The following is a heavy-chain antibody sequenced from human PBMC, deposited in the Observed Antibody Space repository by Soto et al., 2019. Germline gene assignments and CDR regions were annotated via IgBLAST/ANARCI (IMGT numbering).Heavy chain of an antibody. Sequence: QVQLVESGGGVVQPGRSLRLSCAASGFTFSSYGMHWVRQAPGKGLEWVAVIWYDGSNKYYADSVKGRFTISRDNSKNTLYLQMNSLRAEDTAVYYCTRARYNWNSDAFDIWGQGTMVTVSS. CDR1: GFTFSSYG. J-gene: IGHJ3*02. CDR3: TRARYNWNSDAFDI. D-gene: IGHD1-7*01. V-gene: IGHV3-33*01. CDR2: IWYDGSNK.